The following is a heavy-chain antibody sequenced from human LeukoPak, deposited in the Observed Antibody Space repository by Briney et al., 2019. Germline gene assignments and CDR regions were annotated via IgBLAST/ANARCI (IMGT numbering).Heavy chain of an antibody. V-gene: IGHV3-30*18. Sequence: GGSLRLSCAASGFTFSSYAMHWVRQAPGKGLEWVALISFDGSNQYYADSVKGRFTISRDNSKNTLFLQMNSLRAEDTAVYYCAKPPEVGATVGYFDYWGQGTLVTVSS. J-gene: IGHJ4*02. CDR2: ISFDGSNQ. CDR1: GFTFSSYA. CDR3: AKPPEVGATVGYFDY. D-gene: IGHD1-26*01.